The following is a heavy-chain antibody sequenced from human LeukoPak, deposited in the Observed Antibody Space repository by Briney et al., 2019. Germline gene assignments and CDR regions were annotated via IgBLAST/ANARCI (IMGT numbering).Heavy chain of an antibody. CDR2: IIPTFGPA. J-gene: IGHJ4*02. V-gene: IGHV1-69*13. CDR3: ARDPSWYFDY. Sequence: VKVSCKASGGNFITYAISWLREAPGHPLESLGRIIPTFGPATYVQKFQRRVAITTEESTSTSYMEQSSLRSEDTRLYYCARDPSWYFDYWGQGTL. CDR1: GGNFITYA.